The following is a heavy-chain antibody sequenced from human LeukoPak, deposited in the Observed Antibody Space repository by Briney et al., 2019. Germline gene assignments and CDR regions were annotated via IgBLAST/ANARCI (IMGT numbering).Heavy chain of an antibody. J-gene: IGHJ4*02. D-gene: IGHD1-14*01. V-gene: IGHV4-59*12. CDR1: GGSISSYY. Sequence: SETLSLTCTVSGGSISSYYWSWIRQPPGKGLEWIGYIYYSGSTNYNPSLKSRVTISVDTSKNQFSLKLSSVTAADTAVYYCARAPVIDYWGQGTLVTVSS. CDR2: IYYSGST. CDR3: ARAPVIDY.